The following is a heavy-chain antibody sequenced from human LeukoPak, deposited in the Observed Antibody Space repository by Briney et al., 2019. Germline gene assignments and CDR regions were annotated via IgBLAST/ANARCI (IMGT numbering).Heavy chain of an antibody. D-gene: IGHD3-10*01. J-gene: IGHJ4*02. Sequence: SETLSLTCAVYGGSFSGYYWSWIRQPPGKGLEWIGEINHSGSTNYNPSLKSRVTISVDTSKNHFSLKLSSVTAADTAVYYCARLYGSGSSLYFDYWGQGTLVTVSS. CDR1: GGSFSGYY. CDR3: ARLYGSGSSLYFDY. V-gene: IGHV4-34*01. CDR2: INHSGST.